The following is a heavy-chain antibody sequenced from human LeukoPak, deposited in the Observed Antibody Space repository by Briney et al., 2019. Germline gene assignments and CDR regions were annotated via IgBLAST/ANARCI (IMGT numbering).Heavy chain of an antibody. V-gene: IGHV3-48*03. CDR1: GFTFSSYE. CDR2: ISSSGSTI. J-gene: IGHJ6*04. Sequence: GGSLRLSCAASGFTFSSYEMNWVRQAPGKGLEWVSYISSSGSTIYYADSVKSRFTISRDNAKNSLYLQMNSLRAEDTAVYYCAELGMIGGVWGKGTTVTISS. CDR3: AELGMIGGV. D-gene: IGHD3-10*02.